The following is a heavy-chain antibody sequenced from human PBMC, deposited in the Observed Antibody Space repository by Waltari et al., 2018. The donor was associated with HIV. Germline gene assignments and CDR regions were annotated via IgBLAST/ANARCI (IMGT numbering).Heavy chain of an antibody. CDR2: INSYDRNT. J-gene: IGHJ4*02. Sequence: QAQLVQSGAEVKNPGASVKVSCKASGYIFTNYHINWVRQAPGQGLEWMGWINSYDRNTNYAQMFQGRVTMTTDTSTNTGYMELRSLRSDDTAVYYCARDRGLGNKYYKVPYYFDYWGQGTLVTVSA. CDR1: GYIFTNYH. CDR3: ARDRGLGNKYYKVPYYFDY. V-gene: IGHV1-18*01. D-gene: IGHD2-8*01.